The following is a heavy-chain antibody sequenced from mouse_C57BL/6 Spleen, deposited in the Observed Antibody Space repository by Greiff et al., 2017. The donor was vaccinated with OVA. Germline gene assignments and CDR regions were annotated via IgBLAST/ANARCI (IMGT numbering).Heavy chain of an antibody. D-gene: IGHD2-2*01. V-gene: IGHV1-19*01. J-gene: IGHJ4*01. CDR3: ARSDGYDYYAMDY. CDR1: GYTFTDYY. CDR2: INPYNGGT. Sequence: EVQLQQSGPVLVKPGASVKMSCKASGYTFTDYYMNWVKQSHGKSLEWIGVINPYNGGTSYNQKFKGKATLTVDKSSSTAYMELNSLTSEDSAVYYCARSDGYDYYAMDYWGQGTSVTVSS.